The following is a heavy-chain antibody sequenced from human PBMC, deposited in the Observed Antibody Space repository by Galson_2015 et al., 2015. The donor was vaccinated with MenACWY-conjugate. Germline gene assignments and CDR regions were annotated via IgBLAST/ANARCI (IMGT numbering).Heavy chain of an antibody. CDR2: ISSSSSTI. CDR3: SRSKEQVFRVVTLFDP. J-gene: IGHJ5*02. D-gene: IGHD3-3*01. V-gene: IGHV3-48*01. Sequence: SLRLSCEASGFTFSSYSMNWVRQAPGKGLEWVSYISSSSSTIYYADSVKGRLTISRDNAKNSLYLQMNSLRAEYTAVYYCSRSKEQVFRVVTLFDPWVQGTLFTVSS. CDR1: GFTFSSYS.